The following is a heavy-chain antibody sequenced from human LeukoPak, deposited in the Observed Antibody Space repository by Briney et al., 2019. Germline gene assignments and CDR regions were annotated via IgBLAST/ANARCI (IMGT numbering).Heavy chain of an antibody. CDR1: GGTFSSYA. V-gene: IGHV1-69*05. CDR3: AGINLAYYYYYMDV. J-gene: IGHJ6*03. D-gene: IGHD1-14*01. Sequence: GSSVKVSCKASGGTFSSYAISWVRQAPGQGLEWMGGIIPIFGTANYAQKFQGRVTITTDESTSTAYMELSSLRSEDTAVYYCAGINLAYYYYYMDVWGKGTTVTVSS. CDR2: IIPIFGTA.